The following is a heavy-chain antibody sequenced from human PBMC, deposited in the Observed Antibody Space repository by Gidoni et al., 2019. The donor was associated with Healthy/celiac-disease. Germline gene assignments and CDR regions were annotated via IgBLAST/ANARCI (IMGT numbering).Heavy chain of an antibody. V-gene: IGHV3-49*03. CDR2: IRSKAYGETT. D-gene: IGHD6-13*01. Sequence: EVQLVESGGGLVQPGRSLRLSCTTSGFTFGDYAMSLFRQDPGKGLGWVGFIRSKAYGETTQYAASVKGRFTISRDDSKSIAYLQMNSLKTEDTAVYYCSRDPTDSSSWYVGYWGQGTLVTVSS. CDR3: SRDPTDSSSWYVGY. J-gene: IGHJ4*02. CDR1: GFTFGDYA.